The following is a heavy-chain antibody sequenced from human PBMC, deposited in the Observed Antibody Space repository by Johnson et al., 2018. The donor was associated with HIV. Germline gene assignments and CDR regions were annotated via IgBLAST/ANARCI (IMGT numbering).Heavy chain of an antibody. CDR2: ISGSGGNT. V-gene: IGHV3-23*04. J-gene: IGHJ3*02. CDR1: GFTFSIYA. Sequence: EKLVESGGGVVQPGRSLRLSCAASGFTFSIYAMSWVRQAPGKGLEWVSAISGSGGNTYYAASVKGRFTISRDNGKNSVFLQMNSLTAEDTAVYYCARELEFGDLRKNDAFDIWGQGTMVTVSS. D-gene: IGHD4-17*01. CDR3: ARELEFGDLRKNDAFDI.